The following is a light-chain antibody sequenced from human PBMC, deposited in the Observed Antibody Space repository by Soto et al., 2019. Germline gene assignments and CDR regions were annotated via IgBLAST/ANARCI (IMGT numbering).Light chain of an antibody. Sequence: EIVLTQSPGTLSLSPGERATLSCRASQSVSSNYFAWYQQKPAQAPRLLIYGISSRATGIPDRFSGSGSGTDFTLTISRLEPEDFAVYYCEQYGSSPRTFGQGTKVDIK. CDR1: QSVSSNY. CDR3: EQYGSSPRT. J-gene: IGKJ1*01. V-gene: IGKV3-20*01. CDR2: GIS.